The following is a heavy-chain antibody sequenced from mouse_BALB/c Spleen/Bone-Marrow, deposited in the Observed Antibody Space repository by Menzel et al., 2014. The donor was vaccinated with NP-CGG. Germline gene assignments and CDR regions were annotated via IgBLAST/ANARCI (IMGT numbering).Heavy chain of an antibody. V-gene: IGHV7-3*02. J-gene: IGHJ2*01. CDR2: IRNKANGYTT. Sequence: EVKLVESGGGLVQPGGSLRLSCAPSGFTFSDYYMNWVRQPPGKALEWLGFIRNKANGYTTEYSASVKVRFTISRDNSQNILYLQMNTLRAEDSATYYCARDKGRVFFDYWGQGTTLTVSS. CDR1: GFTFSDYY. CDR3: ARDKGRVFFDY.